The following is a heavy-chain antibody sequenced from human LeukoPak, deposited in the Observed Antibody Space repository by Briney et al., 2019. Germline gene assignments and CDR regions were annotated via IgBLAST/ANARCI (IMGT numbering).Heavy chain of an antibody. J-gene: IGHJ4*02. CDR1: GFTFSSYS. CDR3: ARVALAVAVAFDF. V-gene: IGHV3-48*02. CDR2: ISSSSSTI. D-gene: IGHD6-19*01. Sequence: GGSLRLSCAASGFTFSSYSMNWVRQAPGKGLEWVSSISSSSSTIYYADSVKGRFTISSDNAKNSLYLQMNSLRDEDTAVYSCARVALAVAVAFDFWGQGTLVTVSS.